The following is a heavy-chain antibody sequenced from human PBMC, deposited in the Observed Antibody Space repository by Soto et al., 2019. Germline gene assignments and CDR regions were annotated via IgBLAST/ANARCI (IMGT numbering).Heavy chain of an antibody. CDR1: GGTFSSYA. CDR3: ARYCISTSCYGDDSSGYYIDY. J-gene: IGHJ4*02. D-gene: IGHD2-2*01. CDR2: IIPIFGTA. V-gene: IGHV1-69*13. Sequence: SVKVSCKASGGTFSSYAISWVRQAPGQGLEWIGGIIPIFGTANYAQKFQGRVTITADESTSTAYMELSSLRSEDTAVYYCARYCISTSCYGDDSSGYYIDYWGQGTLVTVST.